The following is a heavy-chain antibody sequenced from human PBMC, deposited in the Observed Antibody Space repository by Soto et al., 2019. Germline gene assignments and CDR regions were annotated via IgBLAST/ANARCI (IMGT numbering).Heavy chain of an antibody. J-gene: IGHJ4*02. V-gene: IGHV3-23*01. Sequence: GGSLRLSCAASGFTFSSYAMSWVRQAPGQGLEWVSAISGSGGSTYYADSVKGRFTISRDNSKNTLYLQMNSLRAEDTAVYYCAKGTAYYYDSSGYFDYWGQGTLVTXTS. CDR1: GFTFSSYA. D-gene: IGHD3-22*01. CDR2: ISGSGGST. CDR3: AKGTAYYYDSSGYFDY.